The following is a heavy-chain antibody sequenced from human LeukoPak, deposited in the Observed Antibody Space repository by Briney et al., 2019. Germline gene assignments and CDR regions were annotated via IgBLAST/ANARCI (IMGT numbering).Heavy chain of an antibody. CDR1: GGTFSSYA. V-gene: IGHV1-69*10. CDR3: ARGPDGFGEFMWFDP. D-gene: IGHD3-10*01. CDR2: IIPILGTA. Sequence: ASVKVSCKASGGTFSSYAISWVRQAPGQGLEWMGGIIPILGTANYAQKFQGRVTITADKSTSTAYMELSSLRSEDTAVYYCARGPDGFGEFMWFDPWGQGTLVTVSS. J-gene: IGHJ5*02.